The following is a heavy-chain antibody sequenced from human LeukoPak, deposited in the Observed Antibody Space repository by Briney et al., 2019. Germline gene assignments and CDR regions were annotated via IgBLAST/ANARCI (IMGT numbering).Heavy chain of an antibody. Sequence: PGGPLRLSCAASGFTFSSYGMHWVRQAPGKGLEGVAFIRYDGSNKYYADSVKGRFTISRDNSKNTLYLHMNSRRAEDTAVYYCAKVVGYTVTNPFDYWGQGTLVTVSS. CDR1: GFTFSSYG. CDR3: AKVVGYTVTNPFDY. J-gene: IGHJ4*02. CDR2: IRYDGSNK. D-gene: IGHD4-17*01. V-gene: IGHV3-30*02.